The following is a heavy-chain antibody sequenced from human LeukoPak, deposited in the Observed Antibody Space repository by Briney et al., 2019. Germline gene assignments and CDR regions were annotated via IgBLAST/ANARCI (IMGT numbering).Heavy chain of an antibody. CDR1: GLTFSNAW. CDR2: IKSKTDGGTT. Sequence: GGSLRLSCAASGLTFSNAWMSWVRQAPGKGLEWVGRIKSKTDGGTTDYAAPVKGRFTISRDDSKNTLYLQMNSLKTEDTAVYYCTTEKDGQDAFDIWGQGTMVTVSS. J-gene: IGHJ3*02. CDR3: TTEKDGQDAFDI. V-gene: IGHV3-15*01.